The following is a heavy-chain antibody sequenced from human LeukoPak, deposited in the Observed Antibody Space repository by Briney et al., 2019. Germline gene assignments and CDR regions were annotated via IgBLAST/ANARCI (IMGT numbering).Heavy chain of an antibody. J-gene: IGHJ2*01. V-gene: IGHV3-11*04. Sequence: GGSLRLSCAASGFTFSDYYMSWIRQAPGKGLEWVSYISSSGSTIYCADSVKGRFTISRDNAKNSLYLQMNSLRAEDTAVYYCARLGTTVTTPINYWYFDLWGRGTLVTVSS. CDR1: GFTFSDYY. CDR3: ARLGTTVTTPINYWYFDL. CDR2: ISSSGSTI. D-gene: IGHD4-17*01.